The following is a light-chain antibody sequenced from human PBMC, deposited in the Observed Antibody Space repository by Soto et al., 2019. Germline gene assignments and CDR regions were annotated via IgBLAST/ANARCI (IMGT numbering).Light chain of an antibody. Sequence: EIVMTQSPATLSVSPGEGATLSCRASQSVSSKLAWYQQKPGQAHRLLIYGASTRATGIPARFSGSGSGTEFTLIIRSLQSEDSAVYYCQQYNSWLWTFGQGTKVDIK. V-gene: IGKV3-15*01. CDR2: GAS. CDR1: QSVSSK. J-gene: IGKJ1*01. CDR3: QQYNSWLWT.